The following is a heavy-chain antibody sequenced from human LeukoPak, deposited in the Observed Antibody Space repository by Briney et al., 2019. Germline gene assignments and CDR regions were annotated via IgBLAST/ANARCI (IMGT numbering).Heavy chain of an antibody. D-gene: IGHD6-6*01. CDR1: GGSISTNSYY. J-gene: IGHJ4*02. CDR2: IYYSGST. Sequence: SETLSLTCTVSGGSISTNSYYWGWIRQPPGKGLKWIGSIYYSGSTNYNPSLKSRVTISVDTSKNQFSLKLSSVTAADTAVYYCARTVSLAARISVRRARPAYFDYWGQGTLVTVSS. CDR3: ARTVSLAARISVRRARPAYFDY. V-gene: IGHV4-39*07.